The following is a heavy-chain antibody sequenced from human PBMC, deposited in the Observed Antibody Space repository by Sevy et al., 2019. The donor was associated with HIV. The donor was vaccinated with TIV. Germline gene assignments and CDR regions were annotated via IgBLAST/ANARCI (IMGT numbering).Heavy chain of an antibody. CDR2: IWYDGSNK. CDR3: ARDPCSGGSCYCYWYFDL. D-gene: IGHD2-15*01. V-gene: IGHV3-33*01. J-gene: IGHJ2*01. CDR1: GFTFSSYG. Sequence: GGSLRLSCAASGFTFSSYGMHWVRQAPGKGLEWVAVIWYDGSNKYYADSVKGRFTISRDNSKNTLYLQMNSLRAEDTAVYYCARDPCSGGSCYCYWYFDLWGRGTLVTVSS.